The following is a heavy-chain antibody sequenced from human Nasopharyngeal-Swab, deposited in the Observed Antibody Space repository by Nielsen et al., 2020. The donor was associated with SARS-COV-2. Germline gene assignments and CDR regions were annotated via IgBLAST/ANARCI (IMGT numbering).Heavy chain of an antibody. Sequence: WVRQAPGQGLEWMGIISPSGDTASYAQKFQGRVTMARDTSTSTVYMELSSLRSEDTAVYYCAREDIVGPLLDYWGQGTLVTVSS. CDR2: ISPSGDTA. D-gene: IGHD1-26*01. V-gene: IGHV1-46*01. J-gene: IGHJ4*02. CDR3: AREDIVGPLLDY.